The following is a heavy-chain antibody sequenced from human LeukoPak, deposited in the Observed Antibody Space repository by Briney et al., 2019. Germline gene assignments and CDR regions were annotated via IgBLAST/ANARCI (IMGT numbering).Heavy chain of an antibody. CDR1: GFIVSNNY. V-gene: IGHV3-11*01. CDR3: ARALSG. Sequence: PGGSLRLSCVASGFIVSNNYMSWVRQAPGKGLEWISYISYSSSTIYFADSVKGRFTISRDNAKNSLYLQMNSLRAEDTAVYYCARALSGWGQGTLVTVSS. CDR2: ISYSSSTI. J-gene: IGHJ4*02. D-gene: IGHD2-15*01.